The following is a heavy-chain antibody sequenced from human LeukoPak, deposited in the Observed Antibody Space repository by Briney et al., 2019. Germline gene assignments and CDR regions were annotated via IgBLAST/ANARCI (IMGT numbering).Heavy chain of an antibody. CDR3: AKEGETSWYSRSMGYFQH. CDR1: GGTFSSYA. CDR2: IIPILGIA. J-gene: IGHJ1*01. Sequence: SVKVSCKASGGTFSSYAISWVRQAPGQGLEWMGRIIPILGIANYAQKFQGRVTITADKSTSTAYMELSSLRSEDTAVYYCAKEGETSWYSRSMGYFQHWGQGTLVTVSS. D-gene: IGHD6-13*01. V-gene: IGHV1-69*04.